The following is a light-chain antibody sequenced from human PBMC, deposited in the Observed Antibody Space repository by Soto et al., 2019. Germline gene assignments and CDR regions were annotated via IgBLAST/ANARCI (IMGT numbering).Light chain of an antibody. CDR1: QSISSY. CDR2: DAS. Sequence: DTQMTHSPSSRSASVGDRGTITCRASQSISSYLNWYQQKPGKAPKLLIYDASTLHSGVSSRFSGSGSGTEFTLTISSLQPNDSATYYCQQYTTYWTFGQGTKVDIK. J-gene: IGKJ1*01. V-gene: IGKV1-5*01. CDR3: QQYTTYWT.